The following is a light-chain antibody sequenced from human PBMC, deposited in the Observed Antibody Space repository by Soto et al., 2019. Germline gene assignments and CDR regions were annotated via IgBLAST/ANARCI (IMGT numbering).Light chain of an antibody. Sequence: EIVMTQSPVTLSVSPGDRATLSCRASQSVNSHLAWYQQKPGQAPRLLIYGASTRATAVPARFSGSGSGKEFTLTISSLQSEYFAVYSCQQYDNWPLTVGGGTKVEIK. CDR3: QQYDNWPLT. CDR2: GAS. CDR1: QSVNSH. V-gene: IGKV3-15*01. J-gene: IGKJ4*01.